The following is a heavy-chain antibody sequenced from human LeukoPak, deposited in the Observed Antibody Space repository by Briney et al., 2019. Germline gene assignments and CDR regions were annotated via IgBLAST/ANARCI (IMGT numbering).Heavy chain of an antibody. CDR2: FYTSGST. CDR3: ARVDTVRILEIYYYYYYMDV. CDR1: GGSISSGSYY. V-gene: IGHV4-61*02. Sequence: PSQILSLTCTVSGGSISSGSYYCCLIRQPAGKGLGWIRRFYTSGSTNYNPSLKSRVTTSVASTKKQSPMKRTAVTAADTAVYYLARVDTVRILEIYYYYYYMDVWGKGTTVTVSS. J-gene: IGHJ6*03. D-gene: IGHD3-3*01.